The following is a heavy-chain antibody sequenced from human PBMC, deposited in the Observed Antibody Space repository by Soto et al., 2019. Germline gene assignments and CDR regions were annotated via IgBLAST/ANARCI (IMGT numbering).Heavy chain of an antibody. J-gene: IGHJ4*02. CDR1: GFTFSSYA. V-gene: IGHV3-48*02. CDR2: FSGSSSTI. CDR3: ARGRIQLWNNYFDY. D-gene: IGHD5-18*01. Sequence: EVQLLESGGGLVQPGGSLRLSCAASGFTFSSYAMSWVRQAPGKGLEWVSAFSGSSSTIYYADSVKGRFTIARDNAKNSLYLQMNSLRDEDTAVYYCARGRIQLWNNYFDYWGQGTLVTVSS.